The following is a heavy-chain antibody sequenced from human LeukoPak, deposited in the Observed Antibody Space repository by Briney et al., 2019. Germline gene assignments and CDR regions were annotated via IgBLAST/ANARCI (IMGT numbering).Heavy chain of an antibody. D-gene: IGHD3-3*01. CDR1: GGSISSGGYC. J-gene: IGHJ5*02. CDR3: ARGGSAIFGVVRFNWFDP. CDR2: IYYSGST. Sequence: PSQTLSLTCTVSGGSISSGGYCWSWLRQPPGKGLEWNGYIYYSGSTNYNPSLKSRVTVSVDTSKNQFSLKLSSVTAADTAVYYCARGGSAIFGVVRFNWFDPWGQGTLVTVSS. V-gene: IGHV4-30-4*01.